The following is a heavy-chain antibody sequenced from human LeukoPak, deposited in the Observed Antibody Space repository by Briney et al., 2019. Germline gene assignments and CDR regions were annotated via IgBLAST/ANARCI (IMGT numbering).Heavy chain of an antibody. D-gene: IGHD3-16*01. CDR3: ARSGGGYFDY. Sequence: QPGGSLRLSCAASGFTFSSYWMHWVRQAPGKGLVWVSRINSDGSITTYADSVRGRFTISRDNAKSTLYVQMNSLIAEDTAVYYCARSGGGYFDYWGQGTLVTVSS. J-gene: IGHJ4*02. CDR2: INSDGSIT. CDR1: GFTFSSYW. V-gene: IGHV3-74*01.